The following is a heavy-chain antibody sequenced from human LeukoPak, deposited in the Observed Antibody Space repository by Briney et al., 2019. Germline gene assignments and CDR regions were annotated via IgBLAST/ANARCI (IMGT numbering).Heavy chain of an antibody. V-gene: IGHV1-24*01. CDR1: GYTLTELS. Sequence: GASVKVSCKVSGYTLTELSMHWVRQAPGKGLEWMGGFDPEDGETIYAQKFQGRVTITADESTSTAYMELSSLRSEDTAVYYCARDLGCSGGSCYATLPWFDPWGQGTLVTVSS. CDR2: FDPEDGET. D-gene: IGHD2-15*01. J-gene: IGHJ5*02. CDR3: ARDLGCSGGSCYATLPWFDP.